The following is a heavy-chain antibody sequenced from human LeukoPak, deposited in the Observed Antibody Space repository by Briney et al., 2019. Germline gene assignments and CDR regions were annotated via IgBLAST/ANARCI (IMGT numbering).Heavy chain of an antibody. V-gene: IGHV3-33*01. CDR1: GFTFSSYG. CDR2: IWYDGSNK. D-gene: IGHD6-13*01. CDR3: ARENIAAAGINWFDP. Sequence: AGGSLRLSCAASGFTFSSYGMHWVRQAPGKGLEWVAVIWYDGSNKYYADSVKGRFTISRDNSKNTLYLQMNSLRAEDTAVYYCARENIAAAGINWFDPWGQGTLVTVSS. J-gene: IGHJ5*02.